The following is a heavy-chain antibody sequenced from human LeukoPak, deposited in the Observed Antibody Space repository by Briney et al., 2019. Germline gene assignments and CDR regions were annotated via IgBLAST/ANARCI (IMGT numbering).Heavy chain of an antibody. D-gene: IGHD4-17*01. CDR1: GYRFSNYG. CDR3: ARDLFDYGDYVFFDP. CDR2: TSAYNGAT. V-gene: IGHV1-18*01. J-gene: IGHJ5*02. Sequence: ASVKVSCKASGYRFSNYGISWVRQAPGQGLEWMGWTSAYNGATKYAQNLQGRVTMTTDTYTSTAYMELRSLRSDDTAVYYCARDLFDYGDYVFFDPWGQGTLVTVSS.